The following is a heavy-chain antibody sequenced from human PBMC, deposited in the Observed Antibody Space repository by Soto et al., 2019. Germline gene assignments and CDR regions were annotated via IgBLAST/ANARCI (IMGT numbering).Heavy chain of an antibody. CDR1: GYTFTSYY. CDR3: ARVTMITFGGVIPFDY. Sequence: GASVKVSCKASGYTFTSYYMHWVRQAPGQGLEWMGIINPSGGSTSYAQKFQGRVTMTRDTSTSTVYMELSSLRSEDTAVYYCARVTMITFGGVIPFDYWGQGTLVTVSS. J-gene: IGHJ4*02. CDR2: INPSGGST. D-gene: IGHD3-16*02. V-gene: IGHV1-46*01.